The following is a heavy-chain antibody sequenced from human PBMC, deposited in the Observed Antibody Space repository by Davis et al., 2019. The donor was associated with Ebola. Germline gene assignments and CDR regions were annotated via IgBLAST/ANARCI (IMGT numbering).Heavy chain of an antibody. CDR1: GGSFSSYY. D-gene: IGHD2-2*03. CDR2: IYYSGST. CDR3: ARLGSLPY. Sequence: SETLSLTCAVYGGSFSSYYWGWIRQPPGKGLEWIGSIYYSGSTYYNPSLKSRVTISVDTSKNQFSLKLSSVTAADTAVYYCARLGSLPYWGQGTLVTVSS. J-gene: IGHJ4*02. V-gene: IGHV4-39*01.